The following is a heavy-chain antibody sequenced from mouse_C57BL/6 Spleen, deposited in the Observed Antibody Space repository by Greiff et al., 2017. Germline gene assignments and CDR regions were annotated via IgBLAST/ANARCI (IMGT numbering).Heavy chain of an antibody. V-gene: IGHV1-59*01. J-gene: IGHJ3*01. CDR3: ASVEPFAD. CDR2: IDPSDSYT. Sequence: QVQLQQPGAELVRPGTSVKLSCKASGYTFTSYWMHWVKQRPGQGLEWIGVIDPSDSYTNYNQKFKGKATLTVDTSSSTAYMQLSSLTSEDSAVYYCASVEPFADWGKGTLVTVDA. CDR1: GYTFTSYW. D-gene: IGHD1-1*01.